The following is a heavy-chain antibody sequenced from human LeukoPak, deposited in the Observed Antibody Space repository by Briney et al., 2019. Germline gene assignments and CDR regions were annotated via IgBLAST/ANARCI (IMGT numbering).Heavy chain of an antibody. V-gene: IGHV4-39*01. Sequence: PSETLSLTCAVYGGSFSGYYWGWIRQPPGKGLEWIGSIYYSGSTYYNPSLKSRVTISVDTSKNQFSLKLSSVTAADTAVYYCARTHYDFWSGRPKDAFDIWGQGTMVTVSS. CDR3: ARTHYDFWSGRPKDAFDI. CDR2: IYYSGST. D-gene: IGHD3-3*01. CDR1: GGSFSGYY. J-gene: IGHJ3*02.